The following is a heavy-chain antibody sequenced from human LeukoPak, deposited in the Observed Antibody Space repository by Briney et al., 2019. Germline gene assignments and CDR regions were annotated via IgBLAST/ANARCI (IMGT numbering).Heavy chain of an antibody. V-gene: IGHV4-4*07. Sequence: SETLSLTCTVSGGSISSYYWSWIRQPAGKGLEWIGRIYTSGSTNYNPSLKSRVTMSVDTSKNQFSLKLSSVTAADTAVYYCARDRVIFVANSDYYYYMDVWGKGTTVTVSS. CDR1: GGSISSYY. D-gene: IGHD3/OR15-3a*01. J-gene: IGHJ6*03. CDR2: IYTSGST. CDR3: ARDRVIFVANSDYYYYMDV.